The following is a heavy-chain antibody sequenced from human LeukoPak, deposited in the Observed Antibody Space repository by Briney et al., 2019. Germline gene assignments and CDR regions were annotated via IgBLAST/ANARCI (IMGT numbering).Heavy chain of an antibody. D-gene: IGHD3-10*01. CDR1: GYSFTSYW. J-gene: IGHJ4*02. CDR2: IYPGDSDI. V-gene: IGHV5-51*01. CDR3: ARDYRYYYDSGNLDYFDY. Sequence: GESLKISCKGSGYSFTSYWIGWVRQMPGKGLEWMGIIYPGDSDIRYSPSFQGQVTISVDKSISTAYLQWSSLKASDTAMYYCARDYRYYYDSGNLDYFDYWGQGTLVTVSS.